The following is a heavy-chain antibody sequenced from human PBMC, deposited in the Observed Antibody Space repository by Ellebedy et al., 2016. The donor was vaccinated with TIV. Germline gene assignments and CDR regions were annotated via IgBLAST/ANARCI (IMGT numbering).Heavy chain of an antibody. CDR1: GGSISSRTRY. J-gene: IGHJ6*02. V-gene: IGHV4-39*01. CDR3: ATARRDPLYYGVDV. CDR2: VYFTGTT. D-gene: IGHD6-13*01. Sequence: MPSETLSLTCTVSGGSISSRTRYWGWFRQTPEKGLEWIGTVYFTGTTYYNPSLSSRITISVDTSNNQFSLKLTSVTAADPAVYYWATARRDPLYYGVDVWGRGTTVTVSS.